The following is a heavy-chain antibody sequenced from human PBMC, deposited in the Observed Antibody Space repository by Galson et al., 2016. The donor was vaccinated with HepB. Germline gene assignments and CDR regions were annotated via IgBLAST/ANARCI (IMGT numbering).Heavy chain of an antibody. V-gene: IGHV3-48*02. Sequence: LRLSCAVSGFTFTSFSINWVRQAQGTGLEWISFISSSSGTIHYADSALGRFTITRDNARNSLYLQVNSLRDEDTAVYYWARGTQGSTSWCRRQVYYYGLDVWGQGTTVTVSS. D-gene: IGHD6-13*01. J-gene: IGHJ6*02. CDR3: ARGTQGSTSWCRRQVYYYGLDV. CDR2: ISSSSGTI. CDR1: GFTFTSFS.